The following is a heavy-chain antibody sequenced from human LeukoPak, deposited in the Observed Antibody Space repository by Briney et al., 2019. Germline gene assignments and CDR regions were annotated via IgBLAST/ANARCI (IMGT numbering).Heavy chain of an antibody. CDR1: RLTFRNYG. Sequence: PGESLKISCVVSRLTFRNYGMHWVRQAPGKGLEWVAFVEYDGGDKYYTDSVKGRFTISRDNSRNTLYLQMNSLTTEDTAVYYCATKRGNSGYLESWGQGTLVTVSS. V-gene: IGHV3-30*02. CDR3: ATKRGNSGYLES. J-gene: IGHJ4*02. CDR2: VEYDGGDK. D-gene: IGHD2/OR15-2a*01.